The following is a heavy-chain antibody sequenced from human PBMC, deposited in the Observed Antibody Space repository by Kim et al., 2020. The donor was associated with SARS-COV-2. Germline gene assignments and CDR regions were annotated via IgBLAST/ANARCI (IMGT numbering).Heavy chain of an antibody. V-gene: IGHV3-72*01. CDR2: SRNKANSYTT. D-gene: IGHD3-10*01. CDR3: TRGASGSGTQGSHYYFYGMDV. J-gene: IGHJ6*02. CDR1: GFTLTDHY. Sequence: GGSLRLSCAASGFTLTDHYMDWVRQAPGKGLEWVGRSRNKANSYTTEYAASVKGRFTISRDDSKNSLYLQMNSLKTEDTAVYYCTRGASGSGTQGSHYYFYGMDVWGQGTTVTVSS.